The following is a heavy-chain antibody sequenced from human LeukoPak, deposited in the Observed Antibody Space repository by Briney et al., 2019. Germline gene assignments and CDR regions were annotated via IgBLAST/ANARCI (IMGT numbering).Heavy chain of an antibody. CDR3: ARGFYGDTQFDY. CDR2: IYYSGST. J-gene: IGHJ4*02. V-gene: IGHV4-59*01. D-gene: IGHD4-17*01. CDR1: VDSISSYY. Sequence: SETLSLTCTVSVDSISSYYWSWIRQPPWKGREWIGYIYYSGSTNYNPSLKSRVTISVDTSKNQFSLKLSSVTAADTAIYYCARGFYGDTQFDYWGQGTLVTVSS.